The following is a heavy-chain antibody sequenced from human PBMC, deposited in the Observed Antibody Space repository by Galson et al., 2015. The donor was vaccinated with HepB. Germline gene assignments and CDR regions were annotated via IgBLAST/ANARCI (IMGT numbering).Heavy chain of an antibody. CDR3: ARSMKRGYSYGYIAFDI. J-gene: IGHJ3*02. D-gene: IGHD5-18*01. CDR2: TYYRSKWYN. CDR1: GDSVSSNSAA. Sequence: CAISGDSVSSNSAAWNWIRQSPSRGLEWLGRTYYRSKWYNDYAVSVKSRITINPDTSKNQFSLQLNSVTPEDTAVYYCARSMKRGYSYGYIAFDIWGQGTMVTVSS. V-gene: IGHV6-1*01.